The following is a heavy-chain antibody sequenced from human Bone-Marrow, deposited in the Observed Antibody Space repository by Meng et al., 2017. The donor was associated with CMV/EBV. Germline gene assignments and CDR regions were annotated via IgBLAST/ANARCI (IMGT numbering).Heavy chain of an antibody. J-gene: IGHJ6*02. CDR2: IYHSGST. V-gene: IGHV4-4*02. D-gene: IGHD2-15*01. Sequence: SISSSNWWSWVRQPPGKGLEWIGEIYHSGSTNYNPSLKSRVTISVDKSKNQFSLKLSSVTAADTAMYYCARGRAASNTNYYYYGMDVWGQGTTVTVSS. CDR3: ARGRAASNTNYYYYGMDV. CDR1: SISSSNW.